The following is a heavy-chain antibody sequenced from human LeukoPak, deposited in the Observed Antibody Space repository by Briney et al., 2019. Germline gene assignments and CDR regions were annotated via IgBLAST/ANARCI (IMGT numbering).Heavy chain of an antibody. CDR2: IRQDGGAK. CDR3: ARDSSIRYCGGDCFHWYFDL. D-gene: IGHD2-21*02. Sequence: GGSLRLSCTASGFMFNDFWMSWVRQAPGEGLEWVANIRQDGGAKNYVDSVKGRFTISRDNAKNSLYLQMNSLRAEDTAIYYCARDSSIRYCGGDCFHWYFDLWGRGTLVTVSS. CDR1: GFMFNDFW. V-gene: IGHV3-7*01. J-gene: IGHJ2*01.